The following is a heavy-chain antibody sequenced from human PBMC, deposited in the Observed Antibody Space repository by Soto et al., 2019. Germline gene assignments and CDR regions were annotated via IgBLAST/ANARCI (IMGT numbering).Heavy chain of an antibody. D-gene: IGHD1-7*01. Sequence: LSLTFAVYGGSFSGYYWSWIRQPPGKGLEWIGEINHSGSTNYNPSLKSRVTISVDTSKNQFSLKLSSVTAADTAVYYCARELHKLELGLVYFDYWGQGTLVTVSS. CDR1: GGSFSGYY. CDR3: ARELHKLELGLVYFDY. J-gene: IGHJ4*02. V-gene: IGHV4-34*01. CDR2: INHSGST.